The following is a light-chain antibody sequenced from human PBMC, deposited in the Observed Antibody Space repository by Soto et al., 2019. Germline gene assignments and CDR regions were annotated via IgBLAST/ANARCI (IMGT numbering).Light chain of an antibody. V-gene: IGKV1-5*01. Sequence: DIQMTQSPSTLSASVGDRVTITCRASQNIGSSLAWYQHRPGKAPKLLIFDASTLQTGVPSRFSGGGFGTEFTLTITGLQPDDFATYYCQQHNDYSAVTFGQGTKLELK. CDR2: DAS. CDR1: QNIGSS. CDR3: QQHNDYSAVT. J-gene: IGKJ2*01.